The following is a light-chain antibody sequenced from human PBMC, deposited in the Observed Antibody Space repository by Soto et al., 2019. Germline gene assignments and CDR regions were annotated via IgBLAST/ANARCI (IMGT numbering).Light chain of an antibody. Sequence: QLVLTQSPSASASLGASVKLTCTLSSGHSSYAIAWHQQQPEKGPRYLMKVNSDGSHSKGDGIPDRFSGSSSGAERYLTISRLQSEDEADYYCQTWGTGIVVFGGGTQLTVL. V-gene: IGLV4-69*01. CDR2: VNSDGSH. CDR1: SGHSSYA. J-gene: IGLJ2*01. CDR3: QTWGTGIVV.